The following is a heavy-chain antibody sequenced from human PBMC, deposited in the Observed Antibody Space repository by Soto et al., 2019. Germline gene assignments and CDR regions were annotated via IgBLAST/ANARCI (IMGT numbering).Heavy chain of an antibody. CDR1: GFTFSSYE. CDR2: ISSSGSTI. J-gene: IGHJ3*02. V-gene: IGHV3-48*03. D-gene: IGHD6-19*01. CDR3: ASGATYSSGWSTPEGDAFDI. Sequence: GGSLRFSCAASGFTFSSYEMNWVRQAPGKGLEWVSYISSSGSTIYYADSVKGRFTISRDNAKNSLYLQMNSLRAEDTAVYYCASGATYSSGWSTPEGDAFDIWGQGTMVTVSS.